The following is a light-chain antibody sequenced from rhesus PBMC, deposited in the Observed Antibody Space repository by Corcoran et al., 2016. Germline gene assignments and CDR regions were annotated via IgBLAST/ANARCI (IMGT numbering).Light chain of an antibody. CDR2: EAS. CDR3: QHYYSTPFS. Sequence: DIQMTQSPSSLSASVGDRVTITCRASRGITNDLAWYQQTPGETPKLLIYEASSLQSGVPSRFSGSGSGTAFTLTINSLQSDDFATYFCQHYYSTPFSFGQGTKLEIK. J-gene: IGKJ2*01. V-gene: IGKV1-25*01. CDR1: RGITND.